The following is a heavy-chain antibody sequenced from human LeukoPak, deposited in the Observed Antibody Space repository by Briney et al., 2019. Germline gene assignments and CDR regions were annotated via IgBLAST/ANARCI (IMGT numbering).Heavy chain of an antibody. CDR3: TRDEGSGWYSHSGHIDY. V-gene: IGHV3-49*04. J-gene: IGHJ4*02. CDR2: IRSKAYGGTT. Sequence: PGGSLRLSCAASGFTFSSYWMSWVRQAPGKGLEWVGFIRSKAYGGTTEYAASVKGRFTISRDDSKSIAYLQMNSLKTEDTAVYYCTRDEGSGWYSHSGHIDYWGQGTLVTVSS. D-gene: IGHD6-19*01. CDR1: GFTFSSYW.